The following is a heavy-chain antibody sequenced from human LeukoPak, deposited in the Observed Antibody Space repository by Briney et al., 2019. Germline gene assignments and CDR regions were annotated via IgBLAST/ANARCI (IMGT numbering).Heavy chain of an antibody. CDR1: GLTVSSNY. CDR2: IYSGGST. D-gene: IGHD2-2*01. Sequence: GGSLRLSCAASGLTVSSNYMSWVRQAPGKGLEWVSIIYSGGSTYYAESVKGRFTISRDNSKNTLDLQMNSLRVEDTAVYYCARDRGGSKRAHDYWGQGTLVTVSS. V-gene: IGHV3-66*01. CDR3: ARDRGGSKRAHDY. J-gene: IGHJ4*02.